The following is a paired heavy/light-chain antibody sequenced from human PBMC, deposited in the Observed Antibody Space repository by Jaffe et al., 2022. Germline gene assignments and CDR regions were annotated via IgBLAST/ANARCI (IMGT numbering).Light chain of an antibody. Sequence: SYELIQPPSVSVSPGQTARITCSGDALPKQYAFWYQQKPGQAPVLVIYRDSERPSGIPERFSGSSSGTIVTLTISGVQAEDEADYYCQSADTSGPSKAVVFGGGTKLTVL. CDR3: QSADTSGPSKAVV. V-gene: IGLV3-25*03. CDR2: RDS. CDR1: ALPKQY. J-gene: IGLJ2*01.
Heavy chain of an antibody. J-gene: IGHJ6*03. D-gene: IGHD2-15*01. V-gene: IGHV3-11*01. CDR2: VSSSGSIK. CDR1: GFTFSDYY. Sequence: QVQLVESGGGMVKPGGSLRLSCVASGFTFSDYYMTWIRQVPGKGLEWFSYVSSSGSIKYSADSVKGRFTISRDNAKNSLYLQMNNLRADDTAVYYCARISSGALYYMDVWGKGTTVTVSS. CDR3: ARISSGALYYMDV.